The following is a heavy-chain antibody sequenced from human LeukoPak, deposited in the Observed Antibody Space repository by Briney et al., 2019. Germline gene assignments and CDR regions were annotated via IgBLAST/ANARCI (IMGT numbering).Heavy chain of an antibody. J-gene: IGHJ5*02. Sequence: SETLSLTCTVSGGSISSSSYYWGWIRQPPGKGLEWIGSIYYSGSTHYNPSLKSRVTISVDTSKNQFSLKLSSVTAADTAVYYCARGGYDPLNWFDPWGQGTLVTVSS. CDR3: ARGGYDPLNWFDP. CDR2: IYYSGST. CDR1: GGSISSSSYY. V-gene: IGHV4-39*01. D-gene: IGHD5-12*01.